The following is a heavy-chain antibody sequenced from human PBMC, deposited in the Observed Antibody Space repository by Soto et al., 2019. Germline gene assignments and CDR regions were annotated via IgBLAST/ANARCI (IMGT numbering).Heavy chain of an antibody. J-gene: IGHJ3*02. D-gene: IGHD6-13*01. Sequence: QVQLVQSGAEVKKPGSSVKVSCKASGGTFSSYAISWVRQAPGQGLEWMGGIIPIFGTANYAQKFQGSVTITADESTSTAYMELSSLRSEDTAVYYCAGCPGEQHPDAFDIWGQGTMVTVSS. CDR1: GGTFSSYA. CDR3: AGCPGEQHPDAFDI. CDR2: IIPIFGTA. V-gene: IGHV1-69*12.